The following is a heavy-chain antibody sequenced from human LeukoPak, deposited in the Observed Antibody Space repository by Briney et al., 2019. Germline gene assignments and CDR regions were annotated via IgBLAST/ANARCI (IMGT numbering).Heavy chain of an antibody. CDR3: ARIKPAAILWFDP. Sequence: QTGGSLRLSCVTSGFGFSSHAMHWVRQAPGKGLEWVANIKQDGSEKYYVDSVKGRFTISRDNAKNSLYLQMNSLRAEDTAVYYCARIKPAAILWFDPWGQGTLVTVSS. CDR1: GFGFSSHA. CDR2: IKQDGSEK. J-gene: IGHJ5*02. D-gene: IGHD2-2*01. V-gene: IGHV3-7*01.